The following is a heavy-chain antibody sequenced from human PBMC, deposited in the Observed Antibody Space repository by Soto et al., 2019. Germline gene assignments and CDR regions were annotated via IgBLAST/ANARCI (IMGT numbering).Heavy chain of an antibody. V-gene: IGHV1-69*01. CDR3: ARDRIAGSKYYYGMDV. Sequence: QVQLVQSGAEVKKHGSSVRVSCKASGGTFSSYAISWVRQAPGQGLEWMGGIIPIFGTENYAQKFQGRVTITADESTSTAYMELSSLRSEDTAVYYCARDRIAGSKYYYGMDVWGQGTTVTVSS. CDR2: IIPIFGTE. D-gene: IGHD6-13*01. CDR1: GGTFSSYA. J-gene: IGHJ6*02.